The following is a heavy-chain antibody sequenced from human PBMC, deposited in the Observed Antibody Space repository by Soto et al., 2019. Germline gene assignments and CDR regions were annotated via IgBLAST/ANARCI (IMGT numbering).Heavy chain of an antibody. CDR3: ARSYSSGWYRWFDP. V-gene: IGHV4-39*01. CDR1: GGSISNSSYL. Sequence: SETLSLTCTVSGGSISNSSYLWGWIRQPPGKGLQWIGSVSYSGSTYYNPSLKSRVTISVDTSKNQFSLKLSSVTAADTAVYYCARSYSSGWYRWFDPWGQGTLVTVSS. CDR2: VSYSGST. D-gene: IGHD6-19*01. J-gene: IGHJ5*02.